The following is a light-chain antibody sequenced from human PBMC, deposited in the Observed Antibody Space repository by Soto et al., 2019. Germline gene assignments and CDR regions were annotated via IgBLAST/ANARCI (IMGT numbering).Light chain of an antibody. Sequence: EIVLTQSPGTLSLSPGERATLSCRASQSVSSSYLAWYQQKPGQAPRLLIYGASSRATGIPDRFSGSGAGTEFTLTIRRLEPEEFAVYYCQQYGSSPFTFGPGTKVDIK. CDR3: QQYGSSPFT. J-gene: IGKJ3*01. V-gene: IGKV3-20*01. CDR2: GAS. CDR1: QSVSSSY.